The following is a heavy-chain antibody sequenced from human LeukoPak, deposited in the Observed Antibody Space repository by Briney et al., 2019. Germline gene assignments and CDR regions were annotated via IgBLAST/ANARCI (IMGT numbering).Heavy chain of an antibody. D-gene: IGHD4-11*01. CDR2: INPDTGGT. CDR3: VTSFDYSDFY. Sequence: ASVKVSCKASGYTFTNFYIHWVRQAPGQGLELMGRINPDTGGTNFAQKFQDRVTVTRDTSISTAFLELSSLTSGDAAVYYCVTSFDYSDFYWGQGTLVIVS. CDR1: GYTFTNFY. V-gene: IGHV1-2*06. J-gene: IGHJ4*02.